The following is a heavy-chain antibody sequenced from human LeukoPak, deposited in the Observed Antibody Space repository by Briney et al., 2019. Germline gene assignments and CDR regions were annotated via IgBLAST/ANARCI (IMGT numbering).Heavy chain of an antibody. V-gene: IGHV1-3*01. D-gene: IGHD3-22*01. Sequence: GASVKVSCRASGYTFTSYAMHWVRQAPGQRLEWMGWINAGNGNTKYSQKFQGRVTITRDTSASTAYMELSSLRSEDTAVYYCARGSPPMYYYDSSGYIRGFDYWGQGTLVTVSS. CDR2: INAGNGNT. CDR3: ARGSPPMYYYDSSGYIRGFDY. CDR1: GYTFTSYA. J-gene: IGHJ4*02.